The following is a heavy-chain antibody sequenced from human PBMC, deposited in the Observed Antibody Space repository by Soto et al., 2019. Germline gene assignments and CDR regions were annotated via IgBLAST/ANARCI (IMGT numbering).Heavy chain of an antibody. Sequence: QVQLEESGGGLVKPGGSLRLSCAASGFTFSAVYMSWIRQATNKGLEYISYISSSGTSANYADSVKGRFTISRDNAKNSRYLQMNSLIAEDTAGYYGARDRGAVNCQYFDYWGQGALVTVSS. CDR1: GFTFSAVY. V-gene: IGHV3-11*05. J-gene: IGHJ4*02. CDR3: ARDRGAVNCQYFDY. CDR2: ISSSGTSA. D-gene: IGHD3-10*01.